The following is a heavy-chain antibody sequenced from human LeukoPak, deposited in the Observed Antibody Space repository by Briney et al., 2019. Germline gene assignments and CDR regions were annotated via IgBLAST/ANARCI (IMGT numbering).Heavy chain of an antibody. V-gene: IGHV1-18*01. CDR2: ISTYNGNT. D-gene: IGHD6-13*01. CDR1: GYTFTKYG. Sequence: GASVKVSCKASGYTFTKYGISWVRQAPGQGLEWMGWISTYNGNTDYAQKFQGRVTMTTGTSTSTAYMELRSLRSDDTAVYYCARDGFSSSWPYYLDFWGQGSLVTVSS. CDR3: ARDGFSSSWPYYLDF. J-gene: IGHJ4*02.